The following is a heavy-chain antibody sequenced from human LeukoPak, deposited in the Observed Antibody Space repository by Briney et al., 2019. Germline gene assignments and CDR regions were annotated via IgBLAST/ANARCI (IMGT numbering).Heavy chain of an antibody. CDR2: IIPTFGTA. CDR1: GGTFSSYA. Sequence: ASVKVSCKASGGTFSSYAISWVRQAPGQGLEWMGWIIPTFGTANYAQKFQGRVTITTDESTSTAYMELSSLRSKDTAVYYCATTRDYYDSSGYPLDYWGQGTLVTVSS. V-gene: IGHV1-69*05. CDR3: ATTRDYYDSSGYPLDY. J-gene: IGHJ4*02. D-gene: IGHD3-22*01.